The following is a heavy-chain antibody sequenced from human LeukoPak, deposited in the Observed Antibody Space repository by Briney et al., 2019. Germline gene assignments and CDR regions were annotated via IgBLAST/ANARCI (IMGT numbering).Heavy chain of an antibody. V-gene: IGHV3-48*02. J-gene: IGHJ4*02. CDR1: GFTFSSYS. Sequence: GGCLRLSRAASGFTFSSYSMNWGRQAAGKGQEWVSYISSSSSTIYYADSVKGRFTITRDNAKNSQYLQKNSLRDEDTAVYYCARGDCSGASCLLADYWGQGTLVTVSS. CDR2: ISSSSSTI. CDR3: ARGDCSGASCLLADY. D-gene: IGHD2-15*01.